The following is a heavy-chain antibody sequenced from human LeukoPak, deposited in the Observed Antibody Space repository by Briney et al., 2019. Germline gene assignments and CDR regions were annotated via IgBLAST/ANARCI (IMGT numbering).Heavy chain of an antibody. Sequence: GESLKISCKGSGYSFTSYWIGWVRQMPGKGLEWMGIIYPGDSDTRYSPSFQGQVTISADKSISTAYLQWSSLKASDTAMYYCARPVRYCSSTSCYLDYWGQGTLVTVSS. CDR1: GYSFTSYW. CDR3: ARPVRYCSSTSCYLDY. D-gene: IGHD2-2*01. V-gene: IGHV5-51*01. CDR2: IYPGDSDT. J-gene: IGHJ4*02.